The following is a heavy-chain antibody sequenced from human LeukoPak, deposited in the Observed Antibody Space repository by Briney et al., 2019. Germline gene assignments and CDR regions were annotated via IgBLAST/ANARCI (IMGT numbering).Heavy chain of an antibody. V-gene: IGHV4-59*01. CDR2: IYYSGST. J-gene: IGHJ5*02. CDR1: GGSISGYY. CDR3: ARDVGGGLYYYDSSGYYP. Sequence: KSSETLSLTCTVSGGSISGYYWSWIRQPPGKGLEWIGYIYYSGSTNYNPSLKSRVTISVDTSKNQFSLKLSSVTAADTAVYYCARDVGGGLYYYDSSGYYPWGQGTLVTVSS. D-gene: IGHD3-22*01.